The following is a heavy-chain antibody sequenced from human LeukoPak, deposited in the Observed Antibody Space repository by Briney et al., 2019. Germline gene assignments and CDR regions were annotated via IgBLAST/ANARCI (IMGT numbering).Heavy chain of an antibody. CDR1: GYSFSTYW. Sequence: GESLKISCEASGYSFSTYWIGWVRQMPGKGLDWMGIIYPGGSNTKYSPSFQGQVTISADKSISTAYLQWSSLKASDTAMYYCARQGTYCSGTNCYIDYWGQGTLVTVSS. D-gene: IGHD2-15*01. V-gene: IGHV5-51*01. CDR3: ARQGTYCSGTNCYIDY. CDR2: IYPGGSNT. J-gene: IGHJ4*02.